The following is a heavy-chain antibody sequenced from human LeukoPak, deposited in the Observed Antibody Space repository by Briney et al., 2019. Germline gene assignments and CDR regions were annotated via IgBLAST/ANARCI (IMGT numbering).Heavy chain of an antibody. CDR2: IIPIFGTA. CDR1: GGTFSSYA. CDR3: ERHSYFEAIVATIEGRPTNVHYYYDYMDV. Sequence: ASVKVSCKASGGTFSSYAISWVRQAPGQGLEWMGGIIPIFGTANYEQKFQGRVTITTDESTSTAHMELSSLRSEGTAVYYCERHSYFEAIVATIEGRPTNVHYYYDYMDVWSKGTAVTVSS. J-gene: IGHJ6*03. V-gene: IGHV1-69*05. D-gene: IGHD5-12*01.